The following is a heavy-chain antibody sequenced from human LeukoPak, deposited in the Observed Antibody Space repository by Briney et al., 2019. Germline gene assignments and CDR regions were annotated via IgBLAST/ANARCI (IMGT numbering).Heavy chain of an antibody. CDR2: IYTSGST. CDR1: GGSISSGSYY. D-gene: IGHD2-21*01. J-gene: IGHJ4*02. CDR3: ARDYCGGDCYGFDY. Sequence: SETLSLTCTVSGGSISSGSYYWSWIRQPAGKGLEWIGRIYTSGSTNYNPSLKSRVTISVDTSKNQFSLRLSSVTAADTAVYYCARDYCGGDCYGFDYWGQGTLVTVSS. V-gene: IGHV4-61*02.